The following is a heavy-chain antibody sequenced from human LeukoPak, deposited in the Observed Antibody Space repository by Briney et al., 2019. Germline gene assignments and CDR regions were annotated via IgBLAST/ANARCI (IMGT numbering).Heavy chain of an antibody. D-gene: IGHD3-22*01. CDR2: IIPIFGTA. CDR3: ARDMTAYYYDSSGWGYFQH. J-gene: IGHJ1*01. Sequence: SVKVSCKASGGTFSSYATSWVRQAPGQGLEWMGGIIPIFGTANYAQKFQGRVAITADESTSTAYMELSSLRSEDTAVYYCARDMTAYYYDSSGWGYFQHWGQGTLVTVSS. V-gene: IGHV1-69*13. CDR1: GGTFSSYA.